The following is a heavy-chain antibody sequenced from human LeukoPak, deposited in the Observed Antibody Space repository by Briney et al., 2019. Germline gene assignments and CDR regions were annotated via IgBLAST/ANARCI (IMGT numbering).Heavy chain of an antibody. CDR3: ARDRIAGRWFDP. J-gene: IGHJ5*02. CDR2: IFYSGST. D-gene: IGHD6-13*01. Sequence: SETLSLTCAVSGVSISNYYWSWIRQPPGKGLEWIGYIFYSGSTNYNPSLKSRVIISVDTSKNQFSLKLSSVTAADTAVYYCARDRIAGRWFDPWGQGTLVTVSS. V-gene: IGHV4-59*12. CDR1: GVSISNYY.